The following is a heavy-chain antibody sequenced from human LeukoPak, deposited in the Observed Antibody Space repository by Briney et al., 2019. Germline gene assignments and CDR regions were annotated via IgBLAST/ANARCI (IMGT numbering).Heavy chain of an antibody. Sequence: PGGSLRLSCAASGFTFSSYAMSWVRQAPGKGLEXVXXXXGSGGSTYYADSVKGRFTISRDNSKNTLYLQMNSLRAEDTAVYYCAKGEQLVPYYYYYMDVWGKGTTVTVSS. CDR1: GFTFSSYA. J-gene: IGHJ6*03. CDR2: XXGSGGST. V-gene: IGHV3-23*01. D-gene: IGHD6-6*01. CDR3: AKGEQLVPYYYYYMDV.